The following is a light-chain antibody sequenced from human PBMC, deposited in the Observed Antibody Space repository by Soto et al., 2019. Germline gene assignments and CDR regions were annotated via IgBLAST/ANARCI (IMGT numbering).Light chain of an antibody. CDR2: QVT. CDR3: SSYTDSTNYV. V-gene: IGLV2-14*01. CDR1: SSDVGTRNF. Sequence: QSVLTQPASVSGSPGQSITISCTGTSSDVGTRNFVSWYQQHPGKAPKLMIYQVTNRPSGVSNRVSGSKSGNTASLTISGLQAEDEADYYCSSYTDSTNYVFGTGTKVTVL. J-gene: IGLJ1*01.